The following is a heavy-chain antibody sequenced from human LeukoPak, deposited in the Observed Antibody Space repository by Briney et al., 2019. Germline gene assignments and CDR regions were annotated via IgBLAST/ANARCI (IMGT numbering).Heavy chain of an antibody. CDR3: ARDVYSSGWYSSYYFDC. J-gene: IGHJ4*02. Sequence: GGSLRFSCAASGFTFSSYSMNWVRQAPGKGLEWVSSISSSSSYIYYADSVKGRFTISRDNAKNSLYLQMNSLRAEDTAVYYCARDVYSSGWYSSYYFDCWGQGTLVTVSS. V-gene: IGHV3-21*01. CDR1: GFTFSSYS. CDR2: ISSSSSYI. D-gene: IGHD6-19*01.